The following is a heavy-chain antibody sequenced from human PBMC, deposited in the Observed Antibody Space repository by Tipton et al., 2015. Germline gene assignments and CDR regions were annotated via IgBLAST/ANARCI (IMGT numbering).Heavy chain of an antibody. CDR3: ARHVSFYYDTHGSDALDI. J-gene: IGHJ3*02. Sequence: QSGPEVKKPGESLTISCKTSGYRFTKSWIGWVRQMPGKGLEWMGSIYPDDSDTRYSPSFQGQVTISADKSISTAYLQWSSLKASDTAMYYCARHVSFYYDTHGSDALDIWAQGTMVTVSS. V-gene: IGHV5-51*01. CDR2: IYPDDSDT. CDR1: GYRFTKSW. D-gene: IGHD3-22*01.